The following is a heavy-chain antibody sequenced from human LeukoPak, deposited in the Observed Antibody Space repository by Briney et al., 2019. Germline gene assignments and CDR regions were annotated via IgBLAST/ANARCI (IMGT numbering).Heavy chain of an antibody. CDR2: INGSGGST. D-gene: IGHD6-13*01. CDR3: AKDRYSSRVDY. Sequence: GGSLRLSCAASGFTFSSYAMSWVRQAPGKGLEWVSSINGSGGSTYYAHSVKGRFTISRDNSKNTLYLQMNSLRAEDTAVYYCAKDRYSSRVDYWGQGTLVTVSS. CDR1: GFTFSSYA. J-gene: IGHJ4*02. V-gene: IGHV3-23*01.